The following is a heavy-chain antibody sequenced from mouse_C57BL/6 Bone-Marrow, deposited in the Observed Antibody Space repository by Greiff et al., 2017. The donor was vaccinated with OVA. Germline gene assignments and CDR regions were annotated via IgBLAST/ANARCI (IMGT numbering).Heavy chain of an antibody. V-gene: IGHV1-76*01. CDR2: IYPGSGNT. J-gene: IGHJ3*01. Sequence: VKLQQSGAELVRPGASVKLSCKASGYTFTDYYINWVKQRPGQGLEWIARIYPGSGNTYYNEKFKGKATLTAEKSSSTAYMQLSSLTSEDSAVYFCARWGGSSYEWFAYWGQGTLVTVSA. D-gene: IGHD1-1*01. CDR1: GYTFTDYY. CDR3: ARWGGSSYEWFAY.